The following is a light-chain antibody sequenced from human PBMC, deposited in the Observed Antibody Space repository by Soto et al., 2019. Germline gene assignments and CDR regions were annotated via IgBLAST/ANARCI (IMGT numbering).Light chain of an antibody. J-gene: IGKJ1*01. Sequence: IVMTQSPATLSVSPGERATLSCRASQSVSSNLAWYQQKPGQAPRLLIYGASTRATGIPARFSGSGSGTEFTLTISSLQSEDFAVDYCQQYNNWPPRGTFGQGTKVEIK. CDR3: QQYNNWPPRGT. CDR1: QSVSSN. CDR2: GAS. V-gene: IGKV3-15*01.